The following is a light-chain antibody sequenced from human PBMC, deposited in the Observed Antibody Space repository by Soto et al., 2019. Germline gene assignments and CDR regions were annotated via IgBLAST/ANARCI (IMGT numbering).Light chain of an antibody. CDR3: QKYDNAPFT. J-gene: IGKJ3*01. CDR1: QGISKY. CDR2: GAS. Sequence: DIPMTQSPSSLSASVGDRVTITCRASQGISKYLAWYQQLPGKVPKLLIQGASTLESWVPSRFSGSGSGTDFTLTISSLQTEDVATYYCQKYDNAPFTFGPGTRVDL. V-gene: IGKV1-27*01.